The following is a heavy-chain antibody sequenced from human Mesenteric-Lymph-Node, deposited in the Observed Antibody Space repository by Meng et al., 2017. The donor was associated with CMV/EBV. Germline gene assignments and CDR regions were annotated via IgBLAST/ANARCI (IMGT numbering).Heavy chain of an antibody. D-gene: IGHD3-10*01. V-gene: IGHV5-51*01. CDR2: MDPGDSDT. CDR1: GYSFTSYW. Sequence: GESLKISCKGSGYSFTSYWIGWVRQMPGKGLEYMGIMDPGDSDTRYSPSFQGQVPISADKAITTAYLQWNSLKASDTAIYYCARHLSEFPFDIWGQGTMVTVSS. CDR3: ARHLSEFPFDI. J-gene: IGHJ3*02.